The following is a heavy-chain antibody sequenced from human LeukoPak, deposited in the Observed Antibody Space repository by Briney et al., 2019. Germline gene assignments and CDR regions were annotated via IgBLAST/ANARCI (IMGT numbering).Heavy chain of an antibody. CDR3: ARGGGDGYNYAFDY. D-gene: IGHD5-24*01. CDR2: ISYDGSNK. J-gene: IGHJ4*02. V-gene: IGHV3-30*04. CDR1: GLTFSSYA. Sequence: AGGSLRLSCAASGLTFSSYAMHWVRQAPGKGLEWVAVISYDGSNKYYADSVKGRFTISRDNSKNTLYLQMNSLRAEDTAVYYCARGGGDGYNYAFDYWGQGTLVTVSS.